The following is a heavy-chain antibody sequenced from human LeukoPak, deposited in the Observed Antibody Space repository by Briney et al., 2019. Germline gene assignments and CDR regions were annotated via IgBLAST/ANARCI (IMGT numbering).Heavy chain of an antibody. D-gene: IGHD1-26*01. Sequence: SVKVSCKASGGTFSSYAISWVRQAPGQGLEWMGRIIPIFGTANYAHKFQGRVTITTDESTSTAYMELSSLRSEDTAVYYCARAFLTRTPYSGSYYTGFDYWGQGTLVTVSS. CDR3: ARAFLTRTPYSGSYYTGFDY. CDR2: IIPIFGTA. V-gene: IGHV1-69*05. CDR1: GGTFSSYA. J-gene: IGHJ4*02.